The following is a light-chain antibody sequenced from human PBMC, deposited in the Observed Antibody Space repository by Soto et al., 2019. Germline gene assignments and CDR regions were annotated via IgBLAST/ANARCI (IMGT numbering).Light chain of an antibody. V-gene: IGLV2-14*01. CDR3: SSYTSGNTLV. Sequence: QSALTQPASVSGSPGQSITISCTGTSSDVGAYNYVSWYQQHPGKAPKLMIYDVSNRPSGVSNRFSGSKSGNTASLTISGLQAEDEADYYCSSYTSGNTLVFGGGLQLTLL. CDR2: DVS. CDR1: SSDVGAYNY. J-gene: IGLJ7*01.